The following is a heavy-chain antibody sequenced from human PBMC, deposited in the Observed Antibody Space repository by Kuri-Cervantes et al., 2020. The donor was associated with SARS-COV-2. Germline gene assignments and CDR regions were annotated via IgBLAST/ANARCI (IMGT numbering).Heavy chain of an antibody. CDR1: GFTFSSYG. CDR3: ARVGLYCSSTSCYTVNFQH. CDR2: IWYDGSNK. Sequence: LSLICAASGFTFSSYGMHWVRQAPGKGLVWVAVIWYDGSNKYYADSVKGRFTISRDNSKNTLYLQMNSLRAEDTAVYYCARVGLYCSSTSCYTVNFQHWGQGTLVTVSS. V-gene: IGHV3-33*01. D-gene: IGHD2-2*02. J-gene: IGHJ1*01.